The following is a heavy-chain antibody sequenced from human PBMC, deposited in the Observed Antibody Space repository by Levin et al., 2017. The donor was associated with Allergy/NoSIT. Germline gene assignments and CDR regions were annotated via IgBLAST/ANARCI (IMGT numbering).Heavy chain of an antibody. D-gene: IGHD1-26*01. J-gene: IGHJ4*02. V-gene: IGHV3-48*01. CDR1: GFTFSSYS. CDR3: VRGIVGSISAS. Sequence: GESLKISCAASGFTFSSYSMNWVRQAPGKGLEWVSYISSSSTTIYYADSVKGRFSISRDNAENSLYLQMNSLRAEDTALYYCVRGIVGSISASGGQGTLVTVSS. CDR2: ISSSSTTI.